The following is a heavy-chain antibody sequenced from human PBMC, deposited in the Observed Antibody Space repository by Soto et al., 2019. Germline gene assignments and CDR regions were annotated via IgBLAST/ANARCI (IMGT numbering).Heavy chain of an antibody. CDR2: ITDSGGST. D-gene: IGHD6-6*01. Sequence: GGSLRLSCAASGFIFSSYAMSWVRQAPGKGLEWVSAITDSGGSTYHADSVKGRFTISRDNSKNTLYLQMNSLRVEDTAIYYCAKQYSRSSSATFDYWGQGTQVTVSS. J-gene: IGHJ4*02. V-gene: IGHV3-23*01. CDR1: GFIFSSYA. CDR3: AKQYSRSSSATFDY.